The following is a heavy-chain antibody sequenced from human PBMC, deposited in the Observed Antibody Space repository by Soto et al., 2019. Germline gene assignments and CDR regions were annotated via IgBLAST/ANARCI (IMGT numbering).Heavy chain of an antibody. CDR1: GDSISNYY. V-gene: IGHV4-59*01. CDR3: ARAPRATVNKFDY. D-gene: IGHD4-4*01. CDR2: IHYSGST. Sequence: SETLSLTCTVSGDSISNYYWSWIRQPPRKGLEWIGYIHYSGSTNYNPSLRSRVAMSVDASKNQFSLKLSSVTAADTAVYYCARAPRATVNKFDYWGQGTLVTVSX. J-gene: IGHJ4*02.